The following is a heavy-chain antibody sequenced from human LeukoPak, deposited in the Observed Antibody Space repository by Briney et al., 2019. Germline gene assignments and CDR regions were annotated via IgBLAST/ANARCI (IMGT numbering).Heavy chain of an antibody. D-gene: IGHD2-15*01. V-gene: IGHV4-59*01. Sequence: SETLSLTCTVSGGSISSYYWSWIRQPPGKGLEWIGYIYYSGSTNYNPSLKSRVTISVDTSKNQFSLKLSSVTAADTAVYYCAREGRCSGGSCYPYYYYMDVWGKGTTVTVSS. J-gene: IGHJ6*03. CDR2: IYYSGST. CDR1: GGSISSYY. CDR3: AREGRCSGGSCYPYYYYMDV.